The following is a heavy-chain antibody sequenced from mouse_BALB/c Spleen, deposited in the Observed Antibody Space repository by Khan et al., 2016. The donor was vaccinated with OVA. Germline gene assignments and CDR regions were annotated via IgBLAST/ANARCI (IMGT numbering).Heavy chain of an antibody. CDR1: GYAFTNYL. CDR3: ARRDYAMDY. J-gene: IGHJ4*01. CDR2: INPGSGGT. V-gene: IGHV1-54*01. Sequence: QVQLKQSGAELVRPGTSVKVSCKASGYAFTNYLIEWVQQRPGQGLEWIGVINPGSGGTNYTEKFKGKATLTADKSSSTSYMQRSSLTSDDSAVYFCARRDYAMDYWGQGTSVTVSS.